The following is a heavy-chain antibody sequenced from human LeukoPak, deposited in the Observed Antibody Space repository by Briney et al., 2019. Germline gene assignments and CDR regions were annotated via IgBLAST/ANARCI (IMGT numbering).Heavy chain of an antibody. CDR1: GFTFSSSW. Sequence: GGSLRLSCAASGFTFSSSWIHWVRQTPGKGLVWVSRINSDGSTTNYADSVKGRFTISRDNAKNTLYLQMNSLRAEDTAVYYCAKAGCGDGSCYYAEYFQHWGQGTLVTVSS. V-gene: IGHV3-74*01. CDR3: AKAGCGDGSCYYAEYFQH. J-gene: IGHJ1*01. CDR2: INSDGSTT. D-gene: IGHD2-15*01.